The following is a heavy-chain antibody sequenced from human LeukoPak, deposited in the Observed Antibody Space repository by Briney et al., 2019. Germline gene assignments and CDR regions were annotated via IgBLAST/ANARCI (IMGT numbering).Heavy chain of an antibody. Sequence: SETLSLTCTVSGASISSYYWSWIRQPPGKGLEWIGYIYYSGSTNYNPSLKSRVTMSVDTSKNQFSLKLSSVTAADTAVYYCARGEYQLDYWGQGTLVTVSS. J-gene: IGHJ4*02. V-gene: IGHV4-59*01. CDR1: GASISSYY. CDR3: ARGEYQLDY. CDR2: IYYSGST. D-gene: IGHD2-2*01.